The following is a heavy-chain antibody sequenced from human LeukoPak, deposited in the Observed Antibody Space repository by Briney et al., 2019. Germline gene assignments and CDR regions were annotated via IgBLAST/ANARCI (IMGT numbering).Heavy chain of an antibody. D-gene: IGHD6-19*01. CDR3: ARDGSSGPPPFVDY. J-gene: IGHJ4*02. CDR2: ISSSSSYI. CDR1: GFTFGSYI. Sequence: GGSLRLSCAASGFTFGSYIMNWVRQAPGKGLEWVSSISSSSSYIYYADSVKGRFTISRDNAKNSLYLQMNSLRAEDTAVYYCARDGSSGPPPFVDYWGQGTLVTVSS. V-gene: IGHV3-21*01.